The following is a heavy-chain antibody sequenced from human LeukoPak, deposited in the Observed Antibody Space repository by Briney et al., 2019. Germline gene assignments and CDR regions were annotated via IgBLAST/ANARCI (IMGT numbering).Heavy chain of an antibody. Sequence: GASVRVSCKASGYTFTGYYMHWVRQAPGQGLEWMGWINPNSGGTNYAQKFQGRVTMTRDTSISTAYMELSRLRSDDTAVYYCEVGAAAGTAFDYWGQGTLVTVSS. J-gene: IGHJ4*02. CDR3: EVGAAAGTAFDY. CDR2: INPNSGGT. V-gene: IGHV1-2*02. D-gene: IGHD6-13*01. CDR1: GYTFTGYY.